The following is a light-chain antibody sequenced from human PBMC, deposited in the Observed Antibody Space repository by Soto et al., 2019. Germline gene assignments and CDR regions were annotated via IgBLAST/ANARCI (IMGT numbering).Light chain of an antibody. V-gene: IGKV1-39*01. CDR2: AAS. CDR3: QQSYSFTLT. J-gene: IGKJ1*01. CDR1: QSISSY. Sequence: DIQMTQSPSSLSASVGDRVTITCRASQSISSYLNWYQQKPGKAPKLLIYAASSLQSGVQSRFSDSGSGTDFTLNISSLQPEDFATYYCQQSYSFTLTFGQGTKVEIK.